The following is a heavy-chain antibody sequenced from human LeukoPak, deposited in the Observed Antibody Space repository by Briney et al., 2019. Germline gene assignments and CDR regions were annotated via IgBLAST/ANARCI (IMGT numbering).Heavy chain of an antibody. CDR1: SGSISSSNYY. CDR3: ARHYGSGMDYFDP. J-gene: IGHJ5*02. V-gene: IGHV4-61*02. Sequence: TSETLSLTCTVSSGSISSSNYYWSWIRQPAGKGLEWIGRIYTSGSTNYNPSLNSRVTISVDTSKNQCSLKLTSVTAADTAVYYCARHYGSGMDYFDPWGQGTLVTVSS. D-gene: IGHD3-10*01. CDR2: IYTSGST.